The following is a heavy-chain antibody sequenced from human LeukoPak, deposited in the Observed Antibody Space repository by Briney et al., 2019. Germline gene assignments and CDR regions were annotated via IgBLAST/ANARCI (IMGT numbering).Heavy chain of an antibody. CDR3: ARREFARSSSWRGRPTYWFDP. CDR2: IYPGESDT. Sequence: GESLKISCKASGYSFTSYCIGWVRQMPGKGLEWMGFIYPGESDTRYSSSFQGQVTISADKSISTAYMQWSSLKASDTAMYYCARREFARSSSWRGRPTYWFDPWGQGTLVTVSS. J-gene: IGHJ5*02. D-gene: IGHD6-13*01. V-gene: IGHV5-51*01. CDR1: GYSFTSYC.